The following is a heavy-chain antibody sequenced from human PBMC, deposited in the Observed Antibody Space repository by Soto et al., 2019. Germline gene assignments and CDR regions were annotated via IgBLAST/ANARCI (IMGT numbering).Heavy chain of an antibody. Sequence: EVQLVESGGGLVKPGGSLRLSCAASGFTFSNAWMSWVRQAPGKGLEWVGRIKSKTDRGTTDYAAPVKGRFTISRDDSKNTLYLQMNSLKTEDTAVYYCTTGRGLNFDYWGQGTLVTVSS. J-gene: IGHJ4*02. V-gene: IGHV3-15*01. CDR3: TTGRGLNFDY. CDR2: IKSKTDRGTT. D-gene: IGHD3-16*01. CDR1: GFTFSNAW.